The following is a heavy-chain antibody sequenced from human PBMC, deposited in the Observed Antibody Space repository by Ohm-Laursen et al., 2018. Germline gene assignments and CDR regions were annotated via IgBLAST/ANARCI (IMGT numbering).Heavy chain of an antibody. D-gene: IGHD4-17*01. CDR3: ASLIRTVTTTDY. J-gene: IGHJ4*02. Sequence: SLRLSCAASGFTFNNYAMFWVRQAPGTGLEWVALVTADGDHIEYADSVKGRFTNSRDNSKNTLYLQMNSLRAEDTAIYYCASLIRTVTTTDYWGKGTLVTVST. V-gene: IGHV3-23*01. CDR2: VTADGDHI. CDR1: GFTFNNYA.